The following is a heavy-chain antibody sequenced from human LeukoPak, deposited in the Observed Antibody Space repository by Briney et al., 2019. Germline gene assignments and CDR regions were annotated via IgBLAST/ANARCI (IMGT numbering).Heavy chain of an antibody. V-gene: IGHV3-11*04. CDR2: ISSSGSTI. J-gene: IGHJ6*04. D-gene: IGHD6-13*01. CDR1: GFTFSDYY. Sequence: PGGSLRLSCAASGFTFSDYYMRSIRQAPGKGLEWVSYISSSGSTIYYADSAKGRFTISRDNAKNSLYLQMNSLRAEDTAVYYCASVYSSSSRPDVWGKGTTVTVSS. CDR3: ASVYSSSSRPDV.